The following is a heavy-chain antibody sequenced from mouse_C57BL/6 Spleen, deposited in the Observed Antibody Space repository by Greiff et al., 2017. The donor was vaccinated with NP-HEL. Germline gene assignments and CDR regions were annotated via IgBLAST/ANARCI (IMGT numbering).Heavy chain of an antibody. D-gene: IGHD1-1*01. J-gene: IGHJ4*01. Sequence: QVQLQQPGAELVKPGASVKLSCKASGYTFTSYWMQWVKQRPGQGLEWIGEIDPSDSYTNYNQKFKGKATLTVDTSSRTAYMQLSSLTSEDSAVYYCARKRSPYYGSSYDYAMDYWGQGTSVTVSS. V-gene: IGHV1-50*01. CDR1: GYTFTSYW. CDR3: ARKRSPYYGSSYDYAMDY. CDR2: IDPSDSYT.